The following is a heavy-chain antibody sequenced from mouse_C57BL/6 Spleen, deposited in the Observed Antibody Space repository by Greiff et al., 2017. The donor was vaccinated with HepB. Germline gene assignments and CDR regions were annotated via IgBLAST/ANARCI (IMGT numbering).Heavy chain of an antibody. CDR2: ISSGSSTI. J-gene: IGHJ4*01. Sequence: EVKLMESGGGLVKPGGSLKLSCAASGFTFSDYGMHWVRQAPEKGLEWVAYISSGSSTIYYADTVKGRFTISRDNAKNTLFLQMTSLRSEDPAMYYCARQGYYYGSSYVDAMDYWGQGTSVTVSS. D-gene: IGHD1-1*01. CDR3: ARQGYYYGSSYVDAMDY. CDR1: GFTFSDYG. V-gene: IGHV5-17*01.